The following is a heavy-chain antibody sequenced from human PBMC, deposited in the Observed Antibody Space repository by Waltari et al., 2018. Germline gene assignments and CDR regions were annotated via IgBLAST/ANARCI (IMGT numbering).Heavy chain of an antibody. Sequence: QVQLVQSGAEVKKPGASVKVSCKVSGYTLTELSMHWVRQAPGKGLEWMGGFAPEDVETIYAQNFQGRVTITADKSTSTAYMELSSQRSEDTAVYYCARTHCTGGVCHTGVDYWGQGTLVTVSS. CDR2: FAPEDVET. CDR3: ARTHCTGGVCHTGVDY. V-gene: IGHV1-24*01. D-gene: IGHD2-8*02. CDR1: GYTLTELS. J-gene: IGHJ4*02.